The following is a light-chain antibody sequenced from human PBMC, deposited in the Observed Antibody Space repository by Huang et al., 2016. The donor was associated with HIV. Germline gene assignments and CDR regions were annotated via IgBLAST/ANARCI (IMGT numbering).Light chain of an antibody. CDR3: QHSFRPLFT. J-gene: IGKJ3*01. CDR2: AAS. V-gene: IGKV1-39*01. CDR1: QRINTY. Sequence: DIQLTQSPSSVSASVGDSVTITCRASQRINTYLNWYQQKPGKAPKLRIHAASNLQSGVPSRFIGSGSGTDFTLTISSLQPEDFATYYCQHSFRPLFTFGPGTKVDIK.